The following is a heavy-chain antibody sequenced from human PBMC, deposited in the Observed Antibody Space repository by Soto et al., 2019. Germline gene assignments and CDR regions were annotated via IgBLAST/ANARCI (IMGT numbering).Heavy chain of an antibody. CDR2: INPNSGGT. V-gene: IGHV1-2*04. J-gene: IGHJ6*02. CDR3: ARDQAAAGTGEGFHYYYYGMDV. D-gene: IGHD6-13*01. Sequence: ASVKVSCKASGYTFTGYYMHWVRQAPGQGLEWMGWINPNSGGTNYAQKFQGWVTMTRDTSISTAYMELSRLRSDDTAVYYCARDQAAAGTGEGFHYYYYGMDVWGQGTTVTVSS. CDR1: GYTFTGYY.